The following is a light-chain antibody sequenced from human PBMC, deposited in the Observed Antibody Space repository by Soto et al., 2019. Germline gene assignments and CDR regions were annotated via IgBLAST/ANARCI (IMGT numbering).Light chain of an antibody. Sequence: QSVLTQPASVSGSPGQSITISCTGTSSDVGGYNYVSWYQQHPGKAPKLMIYDVSNRPSGVSNRFSGSKSGNTASLTISGLQAEDEADYYCSSYTSSSTLLFGTG. CDR2: DVS. CDR3: SSYTSSSTLL. CDR1: SSDVGGYNY. V-gene: IGLV2-14*01. J-gene: IGLJ1*01.